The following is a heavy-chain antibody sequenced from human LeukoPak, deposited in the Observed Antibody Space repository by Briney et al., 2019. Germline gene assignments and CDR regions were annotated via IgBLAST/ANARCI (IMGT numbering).Heavy chain of an antibody. CDR2: ISAYNGNT. D-gene: IGHD2-21*02. J-gene: IGHJ5*02. CDR1: GYTFTSYG. Sequence: ASVKVSCKASGYTFTSYGSSWVRQAPGQGLEWMGWISAYNGNTNYAQKLQGRVTMTTDTSTSTAYMELRSLRSDDTAVYYCARDSLAYCGGDCYSPNWFDPWGQGTLVTVSS. V-gene: IGHV1-18*01. CDR3: ARDSLAYCGGDCYSPNWFDP.